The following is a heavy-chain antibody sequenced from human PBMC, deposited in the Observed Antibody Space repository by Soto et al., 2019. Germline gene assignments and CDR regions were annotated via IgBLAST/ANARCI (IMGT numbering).Heavy chain of an antibody. CDR1: GDTFSSYA. CDR3: ARDGSGYRSRASPMDV. V-gene: IGHV1-69*01. Sequence: QVQLVQSGAEVKKPGSSVKVSCKASGDTFSSYAISWVRQAPGQWLEWMGGIIPIFGTANYAQKFQGRVTITADESTSTAYMELSSLRSEDTAVYYCARDGSGYRSRASPMDVWGQGTTVTVSS. D-gene: IGHD3-22*01. J-gene: IGHJ6*02. CDR2: IIPIFGTA.